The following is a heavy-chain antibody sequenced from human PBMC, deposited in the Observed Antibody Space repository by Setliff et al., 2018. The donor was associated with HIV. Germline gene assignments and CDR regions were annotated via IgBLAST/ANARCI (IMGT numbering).Heavy chain of an antibody. CDR3: ARDKPRGAIQLLRGEFDY. CDR2: INAGNGHT. D-gene: IGHD5-18*01. CDR1: GYTFTNYA. Sequence: GASVKVSCKASGYTFTNYAMHWVRQAPGQRLEWMGWINAGNGHTKYSQKFQGRVSITRDTSATTAYMELSSLRSEDTAVCYCARDKPRGAIQLLRGEFDYWGQGTLVTVSS. J-gene: IGHJ4*02. V-gene: IGHV1-3*01.